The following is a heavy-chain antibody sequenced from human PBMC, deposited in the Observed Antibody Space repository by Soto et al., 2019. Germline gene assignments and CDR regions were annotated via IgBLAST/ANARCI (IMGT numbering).Heavy chain of an antibody. CDR3: ARVFTGTMVRGPYFDY. V-gene: IGHV4-30-4*01. D-gene: IGHD3-10*01. Sequence: PSETLSLTCTVSGGSISSVDYYWSWIRQPPGKGLEWIGYIYYSGSTYYNPSLKSRVTISVDTSKNQFSLKLSSVTAADTAVYYCARVFTGTMVRGPYFDYWGQGTLVTVSS. J-gene: IGHJ4*02. CDR2: IYYSGST. CDR1: GGSISSVDYY.